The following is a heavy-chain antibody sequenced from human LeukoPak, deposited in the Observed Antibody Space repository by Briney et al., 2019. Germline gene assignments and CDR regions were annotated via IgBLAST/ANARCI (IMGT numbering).Heavy chain of an antibody. CDR1: GFTFSSYA. CDR3: ARAGYDILTNPFDY. V-gene: IGHV3-64*01. Sequence: PGGSLRLSCAASGFTFSSYAMHWVRQAPGKGLEYVSAISSNGGSTYYANSVKGRFTISRDNSKNTLYLQMGSLRAEDMAVYYCARAGYDILTNPFDYWGQGTLVTVSS. J-gene: IGHJ4*02. CDR2: ISSNGGST. D-gene: IGHD3-9*01.